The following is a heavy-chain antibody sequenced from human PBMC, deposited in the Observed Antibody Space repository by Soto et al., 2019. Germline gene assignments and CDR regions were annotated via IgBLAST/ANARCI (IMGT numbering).Heavy chain of an antibody. V-gene: IGHV3-23*01. CDR1: RFTFSNYA. D-gene: IGHD3-3*01. CDR2: ISSTGGST. CDR3: ARAHDYDFWRGFLFYGMDV. Sequence: EVQLLESGGGLVQPGGSLRLSCAASRFTFSNYAMSWVRQAPGKGLEGVSGISSTGGSTYYADSVKGRFTISRDNSKNTLDLQMSSLRAEDTAIYYCARAHDYDFWRGFLFYGMDVWGQGTTVTVSS. J-gene: IGHJ6*02.